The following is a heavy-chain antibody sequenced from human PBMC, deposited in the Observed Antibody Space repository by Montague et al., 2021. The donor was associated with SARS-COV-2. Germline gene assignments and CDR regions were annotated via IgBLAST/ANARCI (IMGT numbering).Heavy chain of an antibody. V-gene: IGHV4-59*05. J-gene: IGHJ3*02. D-gene: IGHD3-10*01. CDR1: GGSINNYY. Sequence: SETLSLTCTVSGGSINNYYWSWIQQPPGKGLEWIGSIYYTGSTYYNPSLKSRVTISVDTSKNQFSLKLSSVTAADTAVYYCARHITGSGNAFDIWGQGTMVTVSS. CDR3: ARHITGSGNAFDI. CDR2: IYYTGST.